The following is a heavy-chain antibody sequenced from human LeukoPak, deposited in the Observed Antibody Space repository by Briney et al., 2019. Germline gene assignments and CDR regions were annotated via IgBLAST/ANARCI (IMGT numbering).Heavy chain of an antibody. V-gene: IGHV4-34*01. CDR3: ARDRNSGSYPYYYGMDV. CDR1: GGSFSGYH. J-gene: IGHJ6*02. CDR2: INHSGST. Sequence: SETLSLTCAVYGGSFSGYHWSWIRQPPGKGLEWIGEINHSGSTNYNPSLKSRVTISVDTSKNQFSLKLSSVTAADTAVYYCARDRNSGSYPYYYGMDVWGQETTVTVSS. D-gene: IGHD3-10*01.